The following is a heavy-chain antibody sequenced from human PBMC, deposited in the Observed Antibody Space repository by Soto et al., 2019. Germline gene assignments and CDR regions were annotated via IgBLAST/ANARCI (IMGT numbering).Heavy chain of an antibody. D-gene: IGHD3-10*01. CDR1: GYSFNSYW. J-gene: IGHJ4*02. Sequence: GESLKISCKGSGYSFNSYWIAWVRQMPGKGLEWMGIIYAGDSDTRYSPSFQGQVTISVDKSISTAYLQWESLEASDTAMYYCARTPPRGGSGTSLFDYWGQGTLVTVSS. CDR2: IYAGDSDT. CDR3: ARTPPRGGSGTSLFDY. V-gene: IGHV5-51*01.